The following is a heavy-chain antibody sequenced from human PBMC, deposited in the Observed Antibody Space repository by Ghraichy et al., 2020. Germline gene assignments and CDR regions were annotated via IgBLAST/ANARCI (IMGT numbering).Heavy chain of an antibody. CDR2: IYYSGST. CDR3: AREHSSSPIPPGYFDY. J-gene: IGHJ4*02. D-gene: IGHD6-13*01. CDR1: GGSVSSGSYY. V-gene: IGHV4-61*01. Sequence: ESLNISCTVSGGSVSSGSYYWSWIRQPPGKGLEWIGYIYYSGSTNYNPSLKSRVTISVDTSKNQFSLKLSSVTAADTAVYYCAREHSSSPIPPGYFDYWGQGTLVTVSS.